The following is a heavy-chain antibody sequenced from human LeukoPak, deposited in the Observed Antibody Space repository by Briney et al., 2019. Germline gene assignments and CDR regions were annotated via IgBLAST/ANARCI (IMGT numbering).Heavy chain of an antibody. J-gene: IGHJ4*02. CDR3: AKGRDDYDDYGCDY. CDR1: GFTFSSYA. D-gene: IGHD4-17*01. V-gene: IGHV3-23*01. CDR2: ISGSGGST. Sequence: GGSLRLSCAASGFTFSSYAMSWVRQAPGKGLEWVSAISGSGGSTYYADSVKGRFTISRDNSKNTLYLQMNSLRAEDTAVYYCAKGRDDYDDYGCDYWGQGTLVTVSS.